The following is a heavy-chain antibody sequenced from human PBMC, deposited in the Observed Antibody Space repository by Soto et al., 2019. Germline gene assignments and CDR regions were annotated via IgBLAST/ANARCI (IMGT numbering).Heavy chain of an antibody. J-gene: IGHJ6*02. V-gene: IGHV3-21*01. Sequence: RGGSLRLSCAASGFTFSSYSMNWVRQAPGKGLEWVSSISSSSSYIYYADSVKGRFTISRDNAKNSLYLQMNSLRAEDTAVYYCASSIVVPAGQVLYGMDVWGQRTTVIVS. D-gene: IGHD2-2*01. CDR1: GFTFSSYS. CDR2: ISSSSSYI. CDR3: ASSIVVPAGQVLYGMDV.